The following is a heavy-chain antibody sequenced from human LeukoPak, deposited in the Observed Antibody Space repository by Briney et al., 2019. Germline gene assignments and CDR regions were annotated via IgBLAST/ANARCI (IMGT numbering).Heavy chain of an antibody. J-gene: IGHJ6*03. CDR2: VSPDGSVE. Sequence: PGGSLRLSCAASGFTFSSFPMHWVRQAPGKGLERVVVVSPDGSVENYADSVKGRFTISRDNSKNTVYLQMNSLRTEDTAVYDCARASITSTYYHYYMDVWGKGTTVTVSS. D-gene: IGHD3-10*01. CDR3: ARASITSTYYHYYMDV. CDR1: GFTFSSFP. V-gene: IGHV3-30*01.